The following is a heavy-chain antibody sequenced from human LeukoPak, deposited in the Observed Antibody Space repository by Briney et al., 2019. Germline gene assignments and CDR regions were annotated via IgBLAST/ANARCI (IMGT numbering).Heavy chain of an antibody. CDR1: GYSFINYW. CDR3: ARKSSGWPGDFNY. CDR2: IYPGDSDT. D-gene: IGHD6-19*01. J-gene: IGHJ4*02. Sequence: GESLKISCKGSGYSFINYWTGWVRQMPGKGLEWMGIIYPGDSDTRYSPSFQGQVTISADKSISTAYLQWSSLKASDTAIYYCARKSSGWPGDFNYWGQGTLVTVSS. V-gene: IGHV5-51*01.